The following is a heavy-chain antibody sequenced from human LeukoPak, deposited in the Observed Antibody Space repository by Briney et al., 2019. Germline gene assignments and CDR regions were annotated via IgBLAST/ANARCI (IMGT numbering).Heavy chain of an antibody. CDR1: GYTFTSYD. CDR2: MNPNSGNT. J-gene: IGHJ3*02. Sequence: ASVKVSCKASGYTFTSYDINWVRQATGQGLEWMGWMNPNSGNTGYAQKFQGRVTMTRNTSISTAYMELSSVTAADTAVYHCARTYYDILTGENDAFDIWGQGTMVTVSS. D-gene: IGHD3-9*01. V-gene: IGHV1-8*01. CDR3: ARTYYDILTGENDAFDI.